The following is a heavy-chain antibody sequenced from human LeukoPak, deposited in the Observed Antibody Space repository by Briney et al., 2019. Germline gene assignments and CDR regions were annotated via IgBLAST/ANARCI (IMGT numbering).Heavy chain of an antibody. D-gene: IGHD5-18*01. CDR1: GFTFDDYA. V-gene: IGHV3-9*03. Sequence: GGSLRLSCAASGFTFDDYAMHWVRQAPGKCLEWVSGISWNSGSIGYADSVKGRFTISRDNAKNSLYLQMNSLRAEDMALYYCAKDGGYSYGLGHAFDIWGQGTMVTVSS. CDR3: AKDGGYSYGLGHAFDI. J-gene: IGHJ3*02. CDR2: ISWNSGSI.